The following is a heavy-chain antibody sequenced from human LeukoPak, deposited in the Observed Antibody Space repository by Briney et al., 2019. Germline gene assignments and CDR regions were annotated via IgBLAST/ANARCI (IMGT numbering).Heavy chain of an antibody. CDR3: ATGGGGINGMDV. J-gene: IGHJ6*02. Sequence: PGGSPRLSCAASGFTFSSYSMNWVRQAPGKGLEWVSFIISSSSYIYYADSVKGRFTISRDNAKNSLYLQMNSLRAEDKAVYYCATGGGGINGMDVWGQGTTVTVSS. CDR2: IISSSSYI. V-gene: IGHV3-21*01. CDR1: GFTFSSYS. D-gene: IGHD3-16*01.